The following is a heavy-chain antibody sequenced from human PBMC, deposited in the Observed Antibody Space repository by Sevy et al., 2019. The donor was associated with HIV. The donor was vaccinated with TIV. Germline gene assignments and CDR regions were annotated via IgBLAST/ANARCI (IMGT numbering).Heavy chain of an antibody. CDR1: GYTFTSYD. D-gene: IGHD6-13*01. J-gene: IGHJ6*03. V-gene: IGHV1-8*01. CDR3: ARAYGSSSWYADYYYYMDV. CDR2: MNPNSGNT. Sequence: ASVKVSCKASGYTFTSYDINWVRQATGQGLEWMGWMNPNSGNTGYAQKFQGRVTMTRNTSINTAYMELSSLRSEDTAVYYCARAYGSSSWYADYYYYMDVWGKGTTVTVSS.